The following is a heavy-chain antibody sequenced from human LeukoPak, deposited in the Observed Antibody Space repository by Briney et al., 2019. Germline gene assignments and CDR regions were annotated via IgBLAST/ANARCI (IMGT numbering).Heavy chain of an antibody. Sequence: ASVKVSCKASGYTFTSYDINWVRQATGQGLEWMGWMNPNSGNTGYAQKFQGRVTMTRNTSISTAYMELSSLRSEDTAVYYCARASDGDGDYDYWGQGTLVTASS. J-gene: IGHJ4*02. CDR2: MNPNSGNT. D-gene: IGHD4-17*01. V-gene: IGHV1-8*01. CDR3: ARASDGDGDYDY. CDR1: GYTFTSYD.